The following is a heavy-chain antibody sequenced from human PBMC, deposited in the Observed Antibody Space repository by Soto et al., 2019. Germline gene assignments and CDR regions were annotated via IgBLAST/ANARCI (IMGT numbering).Heavy chain of an antibody. Sequence: GGSLRLSCAASGFTFSSYAMSWVRQAPGKGLEWVSAISGSGGSTYYADSVKGRFTISRDNSKNTLYLQMNSLRAEDTAVYYCAKGERYGSGSYYFVDYWGQGTLVTVSS. CDR1: GFTFSSYA. V-gene: IGHV3-23*01. CDR3: AKGERYGSGSYYFVDY. J-gene: IGHJ4*02. D-gene: IGHD3-10*01. CDR2: ISGSGGST.